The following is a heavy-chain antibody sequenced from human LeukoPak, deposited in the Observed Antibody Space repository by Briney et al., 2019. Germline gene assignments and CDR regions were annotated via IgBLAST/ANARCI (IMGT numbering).Heavy chain of an antibody. CDR2: IYYSGST. CDR3: ARSSYDFWSGYSHYYCYMDV. Sequence: PSETLSLTCTVSGGSISSHYWSWIRQPPGKGLEWIGYIYYSGSTNYNPSLKSRVTISVDTSKNQFSLKLSSVTAADTAVYYCARSSYDFWSGYSHYYCYMDVWGKGTTVTVSS. V-gene: IGHV4-59*11. D-gene: IGHD3-3*01. CDR1: GGSISSHY. J-gene: IGHJ6*03.